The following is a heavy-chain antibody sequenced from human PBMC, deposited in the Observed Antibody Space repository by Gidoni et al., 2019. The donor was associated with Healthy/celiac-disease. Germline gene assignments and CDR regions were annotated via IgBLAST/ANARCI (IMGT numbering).Heavy chain of an antibody. CDR1: GLTLRNAC. Sequence: EVQLVESGGGLVKPGRSLRLPCAAYGLTLRNACMSWVRQAPGKGLEWLGRIKSKTDGGTTDYAAPVKGRFTISRDDSKNTLYLQMNSLKTEDTAVYYCTTMPRITMIVVVIPHFDYWGQGTLVTVSS. CDR3: TTMPRITMIVVVIPHFDY. D-gene: IGHD3-22*01. CDR2: IKSKTDGGTT. J-gene: IGHJ4*02. V-gene: IGHV3-15*01.